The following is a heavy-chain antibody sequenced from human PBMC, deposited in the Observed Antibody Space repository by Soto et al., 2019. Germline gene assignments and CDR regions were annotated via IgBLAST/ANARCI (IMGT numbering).Heavy chain of an antibody. CDR3: ARGCSSTSCWYYYYGMDV. CDR2: IYYSGST. J-gene: IGHJ6*02. D-gene: IGHD2-2*01. CDR1: GGSISSYY. Sequence: SETLSLTCTVSGGSISSYYWSWIRQPQGKGLEWIGYIYYSGSTNYNPSLKSRVTISVGTSKNQFSLKLSSVTAADTAVYYCARGCSSTSCWYYYYGMDVWGQGTTVTVSS. V-gene: IGHV4-59*01.